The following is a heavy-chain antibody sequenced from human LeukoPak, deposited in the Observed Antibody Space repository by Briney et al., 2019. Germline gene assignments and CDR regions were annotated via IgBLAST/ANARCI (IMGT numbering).Heavy chain of an antibody. J-gene: IGHJ5*02. Sequence: ASVKVSCKASGYTFTSYGISWVRQAPGQGLEWMGWISAYNGNTNYAQKLQGRVTMTTDTSTSTAYMKLRSLRSDDTAVYYCARGGSDCSGGNCPYSWFDPWGQGTLVTVSS. V-gene: IGHV1-18*01. CDR2: ISAYNGNT. D-gene: IGHD2-15*01. CDR3: ARGGSDCSGGNCPYSWFDP. CDR1: GYTFTSYG.